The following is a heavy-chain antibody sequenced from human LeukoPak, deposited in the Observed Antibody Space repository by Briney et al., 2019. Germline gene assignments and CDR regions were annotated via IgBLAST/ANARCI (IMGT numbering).Heavy chain of an antibody. J-gene: IGHJ4*02. CDR1: GFTFSSYG. D-gene: IGHD2-2*01. CDR3: AKDALGYCSSTSCYAYFDY. Sequence: GGSLRLSCAASGFTFSSYGMHWVRQAPGKGLEWVAVISYDGSNKYYADSVKGRFTISRDNSKNTLYLQMNSLRAEDTAVYYCAKDALGYCSSTSCYAYFDYWGQGTLVTVSS. V-gene: IGHV3-30*18. CDR2: ISYDGSNK.